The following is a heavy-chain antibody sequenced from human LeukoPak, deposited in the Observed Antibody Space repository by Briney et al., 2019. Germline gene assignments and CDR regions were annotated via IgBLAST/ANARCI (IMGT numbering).Heavy chain of an antibody. CDR2: ISYDGSIE. D-gene: IGHD6-13*01. J-gene: IGHJ4*02. V-gene: IGHV3-30*03. Sequence: GKSLRLSCGASGFTFSSYGMHWVRQAPGKGLEWVAGISYDGSIEYYVDSVKGRFTISRDTSENMLYLQMNSLRPEDTAVYYCARKAAAAPFDYWGQGTLVTVSS. CDR1: GFTFSSYG. CDR3: ARKAAAAPFDY.